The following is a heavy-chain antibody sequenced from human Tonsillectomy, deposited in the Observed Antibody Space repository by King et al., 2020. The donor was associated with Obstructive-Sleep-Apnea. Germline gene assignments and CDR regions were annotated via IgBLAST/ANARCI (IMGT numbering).Heavy chain of an antibody. D-gene: IGHD5-12*01. V-gene: IGHV4-59*08. Sequence: VQLQESGPGLVKPSETLSLTCTVSGGSINNYYWSWIRQPPGKGLEWIGYVYYSGNTNFNPSLKSLVTISADKAKIKFSLRLCSVTAADTAVYYCARHRGVEDYGGYGDYFDYWGQGTLVTVSS. CDR1: GGSINNYY. J-gene: IGHJ4*02. CDR2: VYYSGNT. CDR3: ARHRGVEDYGGYGDYFDY.